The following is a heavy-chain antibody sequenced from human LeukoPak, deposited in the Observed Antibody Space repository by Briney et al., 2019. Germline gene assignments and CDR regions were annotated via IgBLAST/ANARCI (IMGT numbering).Heavy chain of an antibody. CDR3: ASDMGAYSSSSSDY. CDR2: IYYSGST. J-gene: IGHJ4*02. Sequence: NASETLSLTCTVSGGSISSSSYYWGWIRQPPGKGLEWIGSIYYSGSTYYNPSLKSRVTISVDTSKNQFSLKLSSVTAADTAVYYCASDMGAYSSSSSDYWGQGTLVTVSS. V-gene: IGHV4-39*01. D-gene: IGHD6-6*01. CDR1: GGSISSSSYY.